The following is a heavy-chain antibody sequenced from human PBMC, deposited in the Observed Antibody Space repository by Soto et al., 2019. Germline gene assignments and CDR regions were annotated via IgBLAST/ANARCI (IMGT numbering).Heavy chain of an antibody. CDR1: GFTFTSYG. Sequence: QMHLVESGGGVVQPGRSLTLSCVASGFTFTSYGIHWVRQAPGKGLEWVAVIWYDGSNKYYGDSVKGRFSISRDNSKNTVYLQMNSLRAEDTAVYYCARDCRFLEWLDYWGQGTLVSLSS. D-gene: IGHD3-3*01. CDR3: ARDCRFLEWLDY. J-gene: IGHJ4*02. V-gene: IGHV3-33*01. CDR2: IWYDGSNK.